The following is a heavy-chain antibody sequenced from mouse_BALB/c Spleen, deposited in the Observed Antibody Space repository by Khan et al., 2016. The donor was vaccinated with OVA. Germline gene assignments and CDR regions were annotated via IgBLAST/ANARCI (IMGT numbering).Heavy chain of an antibody. CDR2: IISDGSYT. D-gene: IGHD4-1*01. V-gene: IGHV5-6*01. CDR3: ASHLTGSFDY. CDR1: GFTFRNYG. Sequence: EVQLVESGGDLVKPGGSLKLSCAASGFTFRNYGMSWVLQIPAKRLAWVATIISDGSYTYYPDSVTGRFTISRNNAKNPLFLDMSSLKSDDTAMDYCASHLTGSFDYWGQGTLVTVFA. J-gene: IGHJ3*01.